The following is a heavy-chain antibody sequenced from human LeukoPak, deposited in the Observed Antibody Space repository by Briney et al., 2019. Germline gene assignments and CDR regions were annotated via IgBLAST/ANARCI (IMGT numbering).Heavy chain of an antibody. CDR3: ATYTHWVAGDV. CDR1: GFTFSDSW. CDR2: MNQDGSAK. V-gene: IGHV3-7*01. Sequence: GGSLRLSCAASGFTFSDSWMSWVRQAPGKGLEWVANMNQDGSAKGYVDSVKGRFTISRDNARNSPYLQMSSLRPEDTAVYYCATYTHWVAGDVWGQGTTVTVSS. J-gene: IGHJ6*02. D-gene: IGHD3-16*01.